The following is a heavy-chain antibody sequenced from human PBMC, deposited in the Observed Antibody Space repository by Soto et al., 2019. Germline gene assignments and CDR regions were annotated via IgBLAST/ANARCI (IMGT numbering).Heavy chain of an antibody. CDR1: GFTFRSYV. D-gene: IGHD3-16*01. CDR2: TSYDGSNK. V-gene: IGHV3-30*19. CDR3: ARWGTTGGLDV. Sequence: VQLVESGGGVVQPGTSPRVSCVASGFTFRSYVIHWVRQAPGKGLEWVALTSYDGSNKYYGDSVRGRFTISRDNSRNTVDLQMDSLTVEDTALYYCARWGTTGGLDVWGQGTLVSVSS. J-gene: IGHJ1*01.